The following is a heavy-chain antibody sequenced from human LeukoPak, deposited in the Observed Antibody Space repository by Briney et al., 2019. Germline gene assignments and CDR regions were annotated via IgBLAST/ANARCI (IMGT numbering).Heavy chain of an antibody. Sequence: SETLSLTCAVYGGSFSGYYWSWIRQPPGKGLEWIGEINHSGSTNYNPSLKSRVTISVDTSKNQFSLKLSSVTAADTAVYYCARRPRGFGSNWFDPWGQGTLVTVCS. D-gene: IGHD3-10*01. V-gene: IGHV4-34*01. J-gene: IGHJ5*02. CDR2: INHSGST. CDR1: GGSFSGYY. CDR3: ARRPRGFGSNWFDP.